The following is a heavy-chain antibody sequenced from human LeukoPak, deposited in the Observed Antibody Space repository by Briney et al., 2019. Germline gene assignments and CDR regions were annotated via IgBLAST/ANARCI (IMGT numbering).Heavy chain of an antibody. CDR2: ISGSGGST. J-gene: IGHJ4*02. CDR3: ASIPGGDDYGFY. V-gene: IGHV3-23*01. CDR1: GFTFSSYA. D-gene: IGHD4-17*01. Sequence: QPGGSLRLSCAASGFTFSSYAMSWVRQAPGKGLEWVSAISGSGGSTYYADSVKGRFTISRDNAKNSLYLQMNSLRAEDTAVYYCASIPGGDDYGFYWGQGTLVTVSS.